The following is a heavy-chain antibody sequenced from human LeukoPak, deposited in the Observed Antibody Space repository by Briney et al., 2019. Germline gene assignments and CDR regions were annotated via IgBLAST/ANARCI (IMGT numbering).Heavy chain of an antibody. CDR2: IYNSGST. D-gene: IGHD1-7*01. CDR1: GGSFSGYY. V-gene: IGHV4-34*01. J-gene: IGHJ4*02. Sequence: SETLSLTCAVYGGSFSGYYWGWIRQPPGKGLEWIGSIYNSGSTYYTPSLKSRVTISVDTSKSQFSLKLTSVTAADTAVYYCARAPNWNYAQNYYFDYWGQGTLVTVSS. CDR3: ARAPNWNYAQNYYFDY.